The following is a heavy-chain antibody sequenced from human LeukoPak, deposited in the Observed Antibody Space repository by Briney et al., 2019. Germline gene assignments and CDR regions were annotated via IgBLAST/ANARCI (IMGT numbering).Heavy chain of an antibody. V-gene: IGHV3-30*04. Sequence: GGSLRLSCAASGFSFSSYAIHWVRQAPGKGLEWVALISYNGGKKDYADSVKGGFTIDRDNAKNSLSLQMNSLRVEDTAVYYCASLWDGGYWGQGTLVSVPS. D-gene: IGHD1-26*01. CDR1: GFSFSSYA. CDR3: ASLWDGGY. CDR2: ISYNGGKK. J-gene: IGHJ4*02.